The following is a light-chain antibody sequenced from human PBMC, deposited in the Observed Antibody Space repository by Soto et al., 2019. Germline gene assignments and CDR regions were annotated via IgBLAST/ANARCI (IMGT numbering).Light chain of an antibody. V-gene: IGKV1-6*01. J-gene: IGKJ1*01. CDR2: AAS. CDR3: LQDYNYSWT. Sequence: AIPMTQSPSSLSASVGDRVTITCRASQGIRNDLGWYQQKPGKAPKLLIYAASSLQSGVPSRFSGSGSGTDFTLTISSLQPEDFATYYCLQDYNYSWTFGQGNKVEIK. CDR1: QGIRND.